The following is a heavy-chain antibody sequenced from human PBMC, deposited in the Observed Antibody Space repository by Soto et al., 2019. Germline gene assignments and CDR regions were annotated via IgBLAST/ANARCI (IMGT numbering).Heavy chain of an antibody. V-gene: IGHV4-31*03. Sequence: QVQLQESGPGLVKPSQTLSLTCTVSGGSISSGGYYWSWIRQHPGKGLEWIGYIYYSGSTYYNPSLKSRVTISVDTSKNQFSLKLSSVTAADTAVYYCARATTVTAYYYYGMDVWGQGTTVTVSS. D-gene: IGHD4-17*01. CDR2: IYYSGST. CDR1: GGSISSGGYY. CDR3: ARATTVTAYYYYGMDV. J-gene: IGHJ6*02.